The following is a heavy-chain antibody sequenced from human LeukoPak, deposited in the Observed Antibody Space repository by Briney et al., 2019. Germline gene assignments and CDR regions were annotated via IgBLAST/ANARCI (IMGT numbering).Heavy chain of an antibody. CDR2: ISYDGSNK. V-gene: IGHV3-30*18. D-gene: IGHD6-13*01. J-gene: IGHJ4*02. CDR1: GFTFSSFA. Sequence: PGGSLRLSCAAPGFTFSSFAMHWVRQAPGKGLEWVALISYDGSNKYYADSVKGRFTISRDNSKNTLSLQMNSLRAEDTAVYYCAKVGSNWDFDYWGQGTLVTVSS. CDR3: AKVGSNWDFDY.